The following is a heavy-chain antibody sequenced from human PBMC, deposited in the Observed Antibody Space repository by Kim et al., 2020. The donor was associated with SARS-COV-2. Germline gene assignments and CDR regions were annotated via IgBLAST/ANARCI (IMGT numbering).Heavy chain of an antibody. CDR3: ARDILTGYYRSWAFDI. CDR2: IYYSGST. Sequence: SETLSLTCTVSGGSISSYYWSWIRQPPGKGLEWIGYIYYSGSTNYNPSLKSRVTISVDTSKNQFSLKLSSVTAADTAVYYCARDILTGYYRSWAFDIWGQGTMVTVSS. J-gene: IGHJ3*02. CDR1: GGSISSYY. V-gene: IGHV4-59*13. D-gene: IGHD3-9*01.